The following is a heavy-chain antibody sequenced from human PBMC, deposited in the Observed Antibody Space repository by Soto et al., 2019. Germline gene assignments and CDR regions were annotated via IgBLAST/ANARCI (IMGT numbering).Heavy chain of an antibody. CDR2: ITWDGDST. J-gene: IGHJ4*02. V-gene: IGHV3-43*01. CDR1: GFTFEDHT. Sequence: GGSLRLSCAVSGFTFEDHTMHWVRQVPGKGLEWVSLITWDGDSTFYTDSVKGRFTISRDNTDRSLFLQMDSLRIEDTALYYCAKEKNRIFDYWGQGTLVTVSS. CDR3: AKEKNRIFDY.